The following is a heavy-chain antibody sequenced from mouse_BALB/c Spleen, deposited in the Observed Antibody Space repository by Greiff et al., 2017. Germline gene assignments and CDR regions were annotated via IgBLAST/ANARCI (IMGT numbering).Heavy chain of an antibody. CDR1: GFTFTDYY. CDR3: ARDTRPYYAMDY. CDR2: IRNKANGYTT. J-gene: IGHJ4*01. Sequence: EVKLMESGGGLVQPGGSLRLSCATSGFTFTDYYMSWVRQPPGKALEWLGFIRNKANGYTTEYSASVKGRFTISRDNSQSILYLQMNTLRAEDSATYYCARDTRPYYAMDYWGQGTSVTVSS. V-gene: IGHV7-3*02.